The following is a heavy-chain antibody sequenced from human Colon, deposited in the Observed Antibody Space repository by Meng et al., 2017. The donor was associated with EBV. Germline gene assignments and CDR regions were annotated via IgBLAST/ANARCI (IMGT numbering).Heavy chain of an antibody. D-gene: IGHD2-2*01. CDR1: GYSFTTYA. CDR3: ARTGCSSSSCYDY. Sequence: QVRLLQVGAEVKKPGASVKVSCKASGYSFTTYAMHWVRQAPGQRLEWMGWINAGNGNTKYSEKFQSRVTITRDTAASTAYMELSSLRSEDTAVYYCARTGCSSSSCYDYWGQGTLVTVSS. J-gene: IGHJ4*02. CDR2: INAGNGNT. V-gene: IGHV1-3*01.